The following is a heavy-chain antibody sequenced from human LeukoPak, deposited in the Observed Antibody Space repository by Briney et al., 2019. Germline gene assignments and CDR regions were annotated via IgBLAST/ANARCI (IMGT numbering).Heavy chain of an antibody. D-gene: IGHD3-10*01. CDR3: ARAMVRGVIIPNWFDP. Sequence: SXXXXXXAXGGXFSIYAISWVRQAPGQGLEWMGGIIPIFGTANYAQKFQGRVTITTDESTSTAYMELSSLRSEDTAVYYCARAMVRGVIIPNWFDPWGQGTLVTVSS. CDR1: GGXFSIYA. CDR2: IIPIFGTA. V-gene: IGHV1-69*05. J-gene: IGHJ5*02.